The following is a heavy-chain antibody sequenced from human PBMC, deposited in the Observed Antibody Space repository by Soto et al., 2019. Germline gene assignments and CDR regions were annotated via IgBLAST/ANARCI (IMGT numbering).Heavy chain of an antibody. Sequence: QVQLVQSGTEVKKPGSSVRVSCKASGGTFSTLAVSWVRQAPGQGLEWMGGIIPIFGRPVYAQKFQGRVTITADESTSIVYMELGSLSSDDTAAYYCARAPYEDYAVPEPNYFDSWGQGTLVTVSS. CDR3: ARAPYEDYAVPEPNYFDS. V-gene: IGHV1-69*01. CDR2: IIPIFGRP. J-gene: IGHJ4*02. D-gene: IGHD4-17*01. CDR1: GGTFSTLA.